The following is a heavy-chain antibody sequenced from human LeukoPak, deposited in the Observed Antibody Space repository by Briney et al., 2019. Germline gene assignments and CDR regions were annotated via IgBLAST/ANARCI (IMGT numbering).Heavy chain of an antibody. D-gene: IGHD5-12*01. CDR3: ARDQEVATTD. CDR1: GFSFSDYY. CDR2: ISSSSSYK. Sequence: GGSLRLSCAASGFSFSDYYTSWIRQAPGKGLEWVSKISSSSSYKNYADSVKGRFTISRGNAKNSLYLQMNSLRAEDTAVYYCARDQEVATTDWGQGTLVTVSS. J-gene: IGHJ4*02. V-gene: IGHV3-11*06.